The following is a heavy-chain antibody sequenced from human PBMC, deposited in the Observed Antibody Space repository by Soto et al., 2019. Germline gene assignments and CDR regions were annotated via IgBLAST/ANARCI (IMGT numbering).Heavy chain of an antibody. V-gene: IGHV4-34*01. J-gene: IGHJ5*02. CDR3: ARGPGPGYSSSWYLLRLRGKFDP. CDR1: GGSFSGYY. Sequence: SETLSLTCAVYGGSFSGYYWSWIRQPPGKGLEWIGEINHSGSTNYNPSLKSRVTISVDTSKNQFSLKLSSVTAADTAVYYCARGPGPGYSSSWYLLRLRGKFDPWGQGTLVTVSS. D-gene: IGHD6-13*01. CDR2: INHSGST.